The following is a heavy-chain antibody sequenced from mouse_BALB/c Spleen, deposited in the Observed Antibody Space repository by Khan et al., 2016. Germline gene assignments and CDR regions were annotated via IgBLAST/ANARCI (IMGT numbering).Heavy chain of an antibody. CDR2: IYPGNSDT. D-gene: IGHD2-4*01. Sequence: VQLKQSGTVLARPGASVKMSCKASGYTFTSYWMHWVKQRPGQGLEWIGAIYPGNSDTSYNQKFKGKAKLTAVTSTSTAYMELSSLTNEDSAVYYCTRGYDYNYYAMDYWGQGTSVTVSS. CDR1: GYTFTSYW. J-gene: IGHJ4*01. V-gene: IGHV1-5*01. CDR3: TRGYDYNYYAMDY.